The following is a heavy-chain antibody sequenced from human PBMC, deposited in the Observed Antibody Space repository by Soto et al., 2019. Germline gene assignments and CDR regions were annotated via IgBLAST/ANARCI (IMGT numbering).Heavy chain of an antibody. Sequence: ASVKVSCKASGGTFSSYAISWVRQAPLQWLEWMGGIIPIFGTANYAQKFQGRVTITADESTSTAYMELSSLRSEDTAVYYCARDRNSRAAAGLNWFDPWGQGTLVTVSS. CDR2: IIPIFGTA. D-gene: IGHD6-13*01. CDR3: ARDRNSRAAAGLNWFDP. J-gene: IGHJ5*02. V-gene: IGHV1-69*13. CDR1: GGTFSSYA.